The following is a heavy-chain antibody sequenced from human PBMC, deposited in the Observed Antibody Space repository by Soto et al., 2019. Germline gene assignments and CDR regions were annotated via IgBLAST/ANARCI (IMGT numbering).Heavy chain of an antibody. J-gene: IGHJ6*03. D-gene: IGHD2-2*01. CDR1: GFTFSSYG. CDR3: ARDPRRADCSSTSCYGGYYYYYYMDV. V-gene: IGHV3-33*01. CDR2: IWYDGSNK. Sequence: LSLTCAASGFTFSSYGMHWVRQAPGKGLEWVAVIWYDGSNKYYADSVKGRFTISRDNSKNTLYLQMNSLRAEETAVYYCARDPRRADCSSTSCYGGYYYYYYMDVWGKGTTVTVSS.